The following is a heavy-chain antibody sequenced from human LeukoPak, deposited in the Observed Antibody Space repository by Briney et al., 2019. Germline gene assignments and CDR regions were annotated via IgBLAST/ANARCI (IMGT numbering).Heavy chain of an antibody. CDR2: INADGSST. V-gene: IGHV3-74*01. CDR1: GFTFSRYW. Sequence: GGSLRLSCVASGFTFSRYWMHWVRQAPGKGLVWVSRINADGSSTTYADSVMGRFTISRDNAKNTLYLQMNSLRAEDTAVYYCAREPIVGVHFDYWGQGTLVTVSS. J-gene: IGHJ4*02. D-gene: IGHD1-26*01. CDR3: AREPIVGVHFDY.